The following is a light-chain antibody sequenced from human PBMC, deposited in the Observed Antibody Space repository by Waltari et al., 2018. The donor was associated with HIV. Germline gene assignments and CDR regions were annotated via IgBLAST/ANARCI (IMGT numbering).Light chain of an antibody. CDR3: QQSYSIPPT. CDR2: AAS. J-gene: IGKJ4*01. Sequence: DIQMTQSPSSLSASVGDRVTIPCRASQSINTYLNWYQQNQGNAPKLLINAASSLQSGVPSRFSGRGSGTDFTLIIGSLQPEDFATYYCQQSYSIPPTFGGGSKVEIK. V-gene: IGKV1-39*01. CDR1: QSINTY.